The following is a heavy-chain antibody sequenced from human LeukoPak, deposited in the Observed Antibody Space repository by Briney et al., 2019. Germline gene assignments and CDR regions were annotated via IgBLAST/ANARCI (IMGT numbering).Heavy chain of an antibody. CDR2: ISSSGNII. J-gene: IGHJ4*02. D-gene: IGHD4-17*01. CDR1: GFTFSSYS. Sequence: TGGSLTLSCAASGFTFSSYSMNWVRQAPGKGLEWVSYISSSGNIIKYADPVRGRFTISRDNAKNSLSLQMSSLRDEDTAVYFCVGEVTTTVTLGYWGQRTLVTVSS. V-gene: IGHV3-48*02. CDR3: VGEVTTTVTLGY.